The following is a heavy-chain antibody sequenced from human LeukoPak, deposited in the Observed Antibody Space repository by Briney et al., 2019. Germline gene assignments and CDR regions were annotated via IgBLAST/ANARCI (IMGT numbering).Heavy chain of an antibody. D-gene: IGHD3-10*01. CDR2: IYTSGSM. CDR1: GGSISSGSYD. V-gene: IGHV4-61*09. J-gene: IGHJ4*02. Sequence: SETLSLTCTVSGGSISSGSYDWYWIRQPAGKGLEWIGHIYTSGSMNYNPSLKSRVTISVDTSKNQFSLKLTSVTAADTAVYYCTKGRGIWGQGTLVTVSP. CDR3: TKGRGI.